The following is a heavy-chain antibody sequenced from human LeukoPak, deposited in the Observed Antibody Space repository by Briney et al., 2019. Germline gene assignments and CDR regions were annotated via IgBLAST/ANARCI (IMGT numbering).Heavy chain of an antibody. D-gene: IGHD3-22*01. CDR3: ARSSYYYDSSGYLFSAAFDY. Sequence: SETLSLTCTVSGGSISSYYWSWIRQPPGKGLEWIGYIYYSGSTNYNPSLKSRVTISVDTSKNQFSLKLSSVTAADTAVYYCARSSYYYDSSGYLFSAAFDYWGQGTLVTVSS. CDR1: GGSISSYY. CDR2: IYYSGST. V-gene: IGHV4-59*01. J-gene: IGHJ4*02.